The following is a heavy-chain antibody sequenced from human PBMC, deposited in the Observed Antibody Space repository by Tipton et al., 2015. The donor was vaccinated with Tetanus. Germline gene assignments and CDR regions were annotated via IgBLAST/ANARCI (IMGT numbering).Heavy chain of an antibody. CDR3: ARDATLLRAMDH. CDR2: MYHTGTT. Sequence: TLSLTCTVSGWPMNSGGYYWSWIRQRPGRGLEWIGYMYHTGTTFSDPALKSRLSMSADTSKNQFSLRPTSLTAADTAIYYCARDATLLRAMDHWGQGILVTVSS. D-gene: IGHD5-18*01. J-gene: IGHJ1*01. V-gene: IGHV4-31*03. CDR1: GWPMNSGGYY.